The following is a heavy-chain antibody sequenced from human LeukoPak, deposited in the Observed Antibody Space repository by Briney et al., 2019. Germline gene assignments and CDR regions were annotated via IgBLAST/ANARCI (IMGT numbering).Heavy chain of an antibody. CDR2: ISSSSSYI. Sequence: GGSLRLSCAASGFTFSSYSMNWVRQAPGKGLGWVSSISSSSSYIYYADSVKGRFTISRDNAKNSLYLQMNSLRAEDTAVYYCARDPGLLIYDYWGQGTLVTVSS. CDR3: ARDPGLLIYDY. J-gene: IGHJ4*02. D-gene: IGHD2-15*01. V-gene: IGHV3-21*01. CDR1: GFTFSSYS.